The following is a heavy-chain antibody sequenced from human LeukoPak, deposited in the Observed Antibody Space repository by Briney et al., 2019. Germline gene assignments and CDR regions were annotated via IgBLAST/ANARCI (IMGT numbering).Heavy chain of an antibody. CDR1: GDSISSGSSY. Sequence: PSETLSLTCTVSGDSISSGSSYWGWIRQPPGKGLEWMGGIYHSGHSYYNPSLKSRVTVSVDTSNNQFSLKLSSMTAADTAVYYCARQECSGGSCYSRAIWFDPWGQGTLVTVSS. CDR3: ARQECSGGSCYSRAIWFDP. CDR2: IYHSGHS. V-gene: IGHV4-39*01. D-gene: IGHD2-15*01. J-gene: IGHJ5*02.